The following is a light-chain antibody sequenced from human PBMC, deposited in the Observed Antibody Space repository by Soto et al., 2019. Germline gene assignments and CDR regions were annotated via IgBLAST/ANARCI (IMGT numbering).Light chain of an antibody. CDR3: QQSST. J-gene: IGKJ2*02. V-gene: IGKV1-5*03. CDR1: LRISSW. Sequence: QLTQSPSTLSASVGDRVTITCRASLRISSWLAWYQQKPGKGPKLLIYKTSTLESGVPSRFSGSGSGTEFTHTISSLQPDDIATYYCQQSSTFGQGTKLEIK. CDR2: KTS.